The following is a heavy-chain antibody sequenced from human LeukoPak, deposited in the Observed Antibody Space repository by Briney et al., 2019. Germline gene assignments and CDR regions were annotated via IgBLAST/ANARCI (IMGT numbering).Heavy chain of an antibody. CDR3: ATDGLGFGELSY. CDR1: GYTLTELS. V-gene: IGHV1-24*01. CDR2: FDPEDGET. Sequence: ASVKVSCKVSGYTLTELSMHWVRQAPGKGLAWMGGFDPEDGETIYAQKFQGRVTMTEDTSTDTAYMELSSPRSEDTAVYYCATDGLGFGELSYWGQGTLVTVSS. D-gene: IGHD3-10*01. J-gene: IGHJ4*02.